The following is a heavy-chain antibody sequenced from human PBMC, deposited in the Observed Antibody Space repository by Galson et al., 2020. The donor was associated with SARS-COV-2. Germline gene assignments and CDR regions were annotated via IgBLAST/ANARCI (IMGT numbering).Heavy chain of an antibody. CDR1: GFTFNDFW. Sequence: GGSLRLSCEVSGFTFNDFWMSWFRQAPGKGLEWVANIKGDGSETNYADFVKGRCSISRDNAANSLYLQMNSLRVEDSAVYYCSREGWQGGYWGQGTRVTVSS. CDR2: IKGDGSET. V-gene: IGHV3-7*01. D-gene: IGHD6-19*01. CDR3: SREGWQGGY. J-gene: IGHJ4*02.